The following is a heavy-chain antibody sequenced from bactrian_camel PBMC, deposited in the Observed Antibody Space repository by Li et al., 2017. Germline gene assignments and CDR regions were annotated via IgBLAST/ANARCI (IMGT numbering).Heavy chain of an antibody. CDR1: GEGFGRYC. CDR3: AANPFWTYGAICSYTRPGDFGY. Sequence: HVQLVESGGGSVQTGGSLRLSCSAIGEGFGRYCMAWFRQVPGKDREGIAVIDKDGRTNYADSVTGRFTVSKDLAKNSLYLQMNSLKPEDAAMYYCAANPFWTYGAICSYTRPGDFGYWGQGTQVTVS. CDR2: IDKDGRT. J-gene: IGHJ6*01. D-gene: IGHD2*01. V-gene: IGHV3S55*01.